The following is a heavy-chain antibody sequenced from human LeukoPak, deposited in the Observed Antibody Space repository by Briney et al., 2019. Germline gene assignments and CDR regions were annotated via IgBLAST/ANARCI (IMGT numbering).Heavy chain of an antibody. CDR1: GFTFDDYG. J-gene: IGHJ4*02. V-gene: IGHV3-20*04. CDR3: AKLREWELPDLFDY. Sequence: GGSLRLSCAASGFTFDDYGMSWVRQAPGKGLEWVSGINWSGSSTSYADSVKGRFTISRDNAKNSLYLQMNSLRAEDTAVYYCAKLREWELPDLFDYWGQGTLVTVSS. D-gene: IGHD1-26*01. CDR2: INWSGSST.